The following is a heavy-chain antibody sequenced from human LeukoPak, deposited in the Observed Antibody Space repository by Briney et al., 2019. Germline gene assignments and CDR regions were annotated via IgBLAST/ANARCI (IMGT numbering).Heavy chain of an antibody. J-gene: IGHJ2*01. CDR3: ARSPFVGGVGATSWYFDL. V-gene: IGHV4-4*09. Sequence: SETLSLTCTVSGASITSYYWTWIRQPPGKELEWIGNIYSSANINFNPSLKSRVTISLDASKSHFSLKLDSVSAADTAIYYCARSPFVGGVGATSWYFDLWGRGALVTVSS. CDR1: GASITSYY. CDR2: IYSSANI. D-gene: IGHD1-26*01.